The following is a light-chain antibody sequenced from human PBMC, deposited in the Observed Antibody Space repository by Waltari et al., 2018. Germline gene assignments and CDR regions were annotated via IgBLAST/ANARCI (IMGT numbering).Light chain of an antibody. CDR1: CSDVGGYTF. J-gene: IGLJ1*01. Sequence: QSALTQPASVSGSPGQSITISCPGTCSDVGGYTFFSWYQQHPGKAPKLMIYGVSNRPSGVSSRFSGSKSGNTASLTISGLQAEDEADYYCNSYTSSYTYVFGTGTKVTVL. CDR2: GVS. CDR3: NSYTSSYTYV. V-gene: IGLV2-14*03.